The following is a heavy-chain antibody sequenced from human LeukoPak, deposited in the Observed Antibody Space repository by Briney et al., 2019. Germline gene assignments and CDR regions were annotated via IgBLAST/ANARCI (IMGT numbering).Heavy chain of an antibody. J-gene: IGHJ5*02. CDR1: GGSFSGYY. CDR3: ARGVVVVPAATRGFDP. Sequence: SETLSLTCAVYGGSFSGYYWSWIRQPPGKGLEWIGEINHSGSTNYNPSLKSRVTISVGTSKNQFSLKLSSVTAADTAVYYCARGVVVVPAATRGFDPWGQGTLVTVSS. V-gene: IGHV4-34*01. D-gene: IGHD2-2*01. CDR2: INHSGST.